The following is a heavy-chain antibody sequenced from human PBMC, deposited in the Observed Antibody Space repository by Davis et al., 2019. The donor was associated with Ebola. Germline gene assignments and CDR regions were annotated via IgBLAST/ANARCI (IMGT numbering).Heavy chain of an antibody. Sequence: GESLKISCSASGFTFRSYAMHLVRQAPGKGLEYVSAISSNGGSTYYADSVKGRFTISRDNSKNTLYLQMNSLRAEDTAVYYCAAEMTTVTLFYYYGMDVWGQGTTVTVSS. V-gene: IGHV3-64*04. D-gene: IGHD4-17*01. J-gene: IGHJ6*02. CDR1: GFTFRSYA. CDR2: ISSNGGST. CDR3: AAEMTTVTLFYYYGMDV.